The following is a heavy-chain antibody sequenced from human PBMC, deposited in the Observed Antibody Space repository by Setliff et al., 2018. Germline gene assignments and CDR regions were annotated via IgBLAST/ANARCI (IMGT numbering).Heavy chain of an antibody. CDR1: GYSISSSYY. CDR2: IYYSGST. D-gene: IGHD3-3*01. V-gene: IGHV4-38-2*01. Sequence: PSETLSLTCGVSGYSISSSYYWGWIRQPPGKGLEWIGSIYYSGSTYYNPSLKSRVTISVDTSKNQFSLKLSSVTAADTAVYYCARRETYYNFWSGYYAYWGQGTLVTVSS. CDR3: ARRETYYNFWSGYYAY. J-gene: IGHJ4*02.